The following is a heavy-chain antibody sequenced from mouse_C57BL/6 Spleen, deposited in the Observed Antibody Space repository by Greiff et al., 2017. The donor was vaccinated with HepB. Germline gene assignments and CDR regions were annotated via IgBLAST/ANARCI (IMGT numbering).Heavy chain of an antibody. CDR3: ARGGAYGSSYFDY. CDR1: GFTFSDYG. V-gene: IGHV5-17*01. Sequence: EVQLQESGGGLVKPGGSLKLSCAASGFTFSDYGMHWVRQAPEKGLEWVAYISSGSSTIYYADTVKGRFTISRDNAKNTLFLQMTSLRSEDTAMYYCARGGAYGSSYFDYWGQGTTLTVSS. CDR2: ISSGSSTI. J-gene: IGHJ2*01. D-gene: IGHD1-1*01.